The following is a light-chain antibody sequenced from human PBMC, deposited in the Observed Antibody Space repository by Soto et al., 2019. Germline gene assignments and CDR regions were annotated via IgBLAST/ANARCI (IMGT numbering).Light chain of an antibody. J-gene: IGKJ2*01. CDR1: HSISSW. V-gene: IGKV1-5*01. Sequence: DIQMTQSPSTLSASVGDRVTITCRASHSISSWLAWYQQKPGKAPKLLIYDASSLESGVPSRFSGSGSGTEFTLTISSLQTDDFATYYCQQYNSYSYTFGQGTKLEIK. CDR3: QQYNSYSYT. CDR2: DAS.